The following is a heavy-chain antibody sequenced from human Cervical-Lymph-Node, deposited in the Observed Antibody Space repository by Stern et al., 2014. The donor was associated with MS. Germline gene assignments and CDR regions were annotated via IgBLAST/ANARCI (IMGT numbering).Heavy chain of an antibody. CDR2: IYHSGST. Sequence: QLQLQESGPGLVKPSQTLSLTCTVSGGSISSGGYYWSWIRQHPGKGLQWIGYIYHSGSTYYNPSLKSRLTLSVGTSKNHFSLRLNSVTAADTAVYYCARSSWGGLDLWGRGTLVAVSS. J-gene: IGHJ2*01. CDR1: GGSISSGGYY. D-gene: IGHD1-26*01. V-gene: IGHV4-31*03. CDR3: ARSSWGGLDL.